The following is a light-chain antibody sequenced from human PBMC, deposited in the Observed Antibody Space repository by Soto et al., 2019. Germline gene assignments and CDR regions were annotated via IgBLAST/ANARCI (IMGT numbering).Light chain of an antibody. V-gene: IGLV2-14*01. Sequence: QSALTQPASVSGSPGQSSTISCTGSSSDVGGYNYVSWYQQHPGKAPKLMIFEVSNRPSGVSNRFSGSKSGNTASLTISGLQAEDEDDYYCCSYTGGTTLVCGGGTKLTVL. CDR2: EVS. J-gene: IGLJ2*01. CDR3: CSYTGGTTLV. CDR1: SSDVGGYNY.